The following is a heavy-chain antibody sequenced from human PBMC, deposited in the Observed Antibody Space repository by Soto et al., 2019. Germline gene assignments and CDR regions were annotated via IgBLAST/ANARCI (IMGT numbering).Heavy chain of an antibody. V-gene: IGHV1-18*01. J-gene: IGHJ6*02. CDR1: DYTFTRYG. CDR3: AKNGQPPYYYYGLDV. Sequence: AASVKVSCKASDYTFTRYGISWVRQAPGQGLEWMGWISGYNGDTNYAQKFQGRVSMTIDTSTTTAYMELRSLRSDDTAVYYCAKNGQPPYYYYGLDVWGQGTKVTVSS. CDR2: ISGYNGDT. D-gene: IGHD2-8*01.